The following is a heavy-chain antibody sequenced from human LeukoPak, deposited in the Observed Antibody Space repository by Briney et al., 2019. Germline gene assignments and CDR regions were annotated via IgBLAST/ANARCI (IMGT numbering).Heavy chain of an antibody. V-gene: IGHV3-13*01. CDR3: ARDEGYCSGDSCYYYGMAV. CDR2: IGTAGDT. J-gene: IGHJ6*02. Sequence: GGSLRLSCAASGFTFSSYDMHWVRQATGKGLEWVSAIGTAGDTYYPGSVKGRFTISRENAKNSLYLQMNSLRAGDTAVYYCARDEGYCSGDSCYYYGMAVWGQGTTVTVSS. CDR1: GFTFSSYD. D-gene: IGHD2-15*01.